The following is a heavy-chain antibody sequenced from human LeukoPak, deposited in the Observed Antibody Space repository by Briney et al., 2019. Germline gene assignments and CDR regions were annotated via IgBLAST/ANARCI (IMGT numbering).Heavy chain of an antibody. D-gene: IGHD3-10*02. CDR1: GGTFSNFA. V-gene: IGHV1-69*04. CDR2: IIPILGIV. Sequence: SVTVSCKASGGTFSNFALSWVRQAPAHGLEWMGIIIPILGIVKYADNFQGRVSISAEKSTGTAYMEVSSLRSDDTAVYFCARGNYDRTAFFPYYFDSWGQGTLVTVSS. CDR3: ARGNYDRTAFFPYYFDS. J-gene: IGHJ4*02.